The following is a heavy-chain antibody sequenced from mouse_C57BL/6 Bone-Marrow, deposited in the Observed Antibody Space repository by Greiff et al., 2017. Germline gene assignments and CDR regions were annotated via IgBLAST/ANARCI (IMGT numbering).Heavy chain of an antibody. D-gene: IGHD1-1*01. CDR3: ARVYYYGSSLTMDY. Sequence: QVQLKESGAELARPGASVKLSCKASGYTFTSYGISWVKQRTGQGLEWIGEIYPRSGNTYYNEKFKGKATLTADKSSSTAYREIRSLTSDDSAVYFCARVYYYGSSLTMDYWGQGTSVTVSS. J-gene: IGHJ4*01. V-gene: IGHV1-81*01. CDR2: IYPRSGNT. CDR1: GYTFTSYG.